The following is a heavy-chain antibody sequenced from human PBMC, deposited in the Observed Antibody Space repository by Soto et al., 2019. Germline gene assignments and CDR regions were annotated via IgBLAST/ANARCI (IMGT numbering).Heavy chain of an antibody. J-gene: IGHJ4*02. CDR1: GGSISSYY. V-gene: IGHV4-59*08. CDR3: ARLLSEYSGYDDFDY. D-gene: IGHD5-12*01. Sequence: SETLSLTCTVSGGSISSYYWSWIRQPPGKGLEWIGYIYYSGSTNYNPSLKSRVTTSVDTSKNQFSLKLSSVTAADTAVYYCARLLSEYSGYDDFDYWGQGTLVTVSS. CDR2: IYYSGST.